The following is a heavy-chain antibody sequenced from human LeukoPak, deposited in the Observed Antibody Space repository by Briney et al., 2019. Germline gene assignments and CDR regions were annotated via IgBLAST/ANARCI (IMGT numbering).Heavy chain of an antibody. Sequence: GASVKVSCKPSGYTFTGYYMHWVRQAPGQGLEWMGRINPNSGDTNYAQKFQGRVTMTRDTSISTAYMELSRLRSDDTAVYYCAREREWEVELRRVFDYRGQGTLVTVSS. CDR2: INPNSGDT. J-gene: IGHJ4*02. CDR3: AREREWEVELRRVFDY. D-gene: IGHD1-7*01. V-gene: IGHV1-2*06. CDR1: GYTFTGYY.